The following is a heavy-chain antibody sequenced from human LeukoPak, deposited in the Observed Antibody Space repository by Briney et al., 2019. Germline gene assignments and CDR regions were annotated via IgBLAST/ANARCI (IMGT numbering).Heavy chain of an antibody. Sequence: SETLSLTCTVSSGSIISYYWSWIRQPPGKGLEWIGFIYYSGSTNYNPSLKSRVTKSLDTSKNQFSLKLSSVTAADTAVYYCARGGYCSSISCYGLDYWGQGTLVTVSS. CDR3: ARGGYCSSISCYGLDY. CDR2: IYYSGST. CDR1: SGSIISYY. V-gene: IGHV4-59*01. J-gene: IGHJ4*02. D-gene: IGHD2-2*01.